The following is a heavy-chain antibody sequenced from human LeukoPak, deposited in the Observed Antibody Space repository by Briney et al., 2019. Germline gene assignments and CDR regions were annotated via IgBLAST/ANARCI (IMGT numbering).Heavy chain of an antibody. Sequence: ASVTVSCKACGYTFTSYDINWLRQATGQGLEWMGWMNPNRGITGYAQKFQGRVTMTRSTSISTAYMELSRLRSEDTAVYYCARVRGRVRGVIRSDFDYWGQGTLVTVSS. CDR2: MNPNRGIT. CDR3: ARVRGRVRGVIRSDFDY. CDR1: GYTFTSYD. V-gene: IGHV1-8*01. D-gene: IGHD3-10*01. J-gene: IGHJ4*02.